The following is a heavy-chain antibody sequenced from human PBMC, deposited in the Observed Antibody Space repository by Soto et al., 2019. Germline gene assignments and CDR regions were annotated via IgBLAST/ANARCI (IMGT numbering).Heavy chain of an antibody. CDR3: AKDHRPHAMDV. V-gene: IGHV3-30*18. Sequence: PGGSLRLSCAASGFTFSSYGMHWVRQAPGKGLEWVAVISYDGSNKYYADSVKGRFTISRDNSKNTLYLQMNSLRAEDTAVYYCAKDHRPHAMDVWGQGTTVTVSS. CDR2: ISYDGSNK. CDR1: GFTFSSYG. J-gene: IGHJ6*02.